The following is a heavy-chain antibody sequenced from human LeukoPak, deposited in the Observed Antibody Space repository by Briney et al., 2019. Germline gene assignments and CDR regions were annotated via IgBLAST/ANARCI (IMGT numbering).Heavy chain of an antibody. CDR1: GGSIRSSY. D-gene: IGHD3-22*01. CDR2: IYTSGST. CDR3: ARGRISSGLHDAFDI. J-gene: IGHJ3*02. V-gene: IGHV4-4*07. Sequence: SETLSLTCTVSGGSIRSSYWSWIRQPAGKGLEWIGRIYTSGSTNYNPSLKSRVTLSVDTSRNQFSLNLSSVTAADTAVYYCARGRISSGLHDAFDIWGQGTMVTVSS.